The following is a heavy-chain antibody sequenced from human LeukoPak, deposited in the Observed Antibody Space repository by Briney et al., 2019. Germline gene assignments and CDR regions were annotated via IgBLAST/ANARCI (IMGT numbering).Heavy chain of an antibody. CDR2: ISSSGSTI. D-gene: IGHD3-3*01. Sequence: QTGGSLRLSCAASGFTFSSYEMNWVRQAPGKGLEWVSYISSSGSTIYYADSVKGRFTISRDNAKNSLYLQMNSLRAEDTAVYYCARGPNREWLLVDYWGQGTLVTVSS. CDR1: GFTFSSYE. V-gene: IGHV3-48*03. J-gene: IGHJ4*02. CDR3: ARGPNREWLLVDY.